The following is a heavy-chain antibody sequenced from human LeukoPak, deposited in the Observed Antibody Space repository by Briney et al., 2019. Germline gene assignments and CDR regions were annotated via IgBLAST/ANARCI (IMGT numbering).Heavy chain of an antibody. CDR2: IYYSGTT. CDR1: GGSLSSSSYY. CDR3: ARLGKSGITTVTTRAFDI. J-gene: IGHJ3*02. Sequence: SETLSLTCTVSGGSLSSSSYYWGWIRQPPGKGLEWIGSIYYSGTTYYNPSLKSRVTISVGTSKNQFSLQLSSVTAADTAVYYCARLGKSGITTVTTRAFDIWGQGTMVTVSS. D-gene: IGHD4-11*01. V-gene: IGHV4-39*01.